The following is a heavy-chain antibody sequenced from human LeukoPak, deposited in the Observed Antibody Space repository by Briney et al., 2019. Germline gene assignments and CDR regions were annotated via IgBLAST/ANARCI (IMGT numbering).Heavy chain of an antibody. J-gene: IGHJ3*02. V-gene: IGHV4-59*01. CDR2: IYYSGTT. CDR3: ARMVRGVIDAFEI. D-gene: IGHD3-10*01. CDR1: GGSISSYY. Sequence: SETLSLTCTVSGGSISSYYWSWIRQPPGKGLEWIAYIYYSGTTKYNASSKSRVTMSVDTSKNQFSLKLSSVTAADTAVYYCARMVRGVIDAFEIWGQGTMVTVSS.